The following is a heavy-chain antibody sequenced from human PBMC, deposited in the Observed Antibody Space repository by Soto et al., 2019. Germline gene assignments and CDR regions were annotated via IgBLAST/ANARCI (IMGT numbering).Heavy chain of an antibody. CDR1: GYSFTSYW. CDR2: IYPGDSDT. J-gene: IGHJ3*02. Sequence: GESLKISCKGSGYSFTSYWIGWVRQMPGKGLEWMGIIYPGDSDTRYSPSFQGQVTISADKSISTAFLKWSSLKASDTDMYYCARLMTSYDYVWGSYRPLDAFDIWGQGTMVTVSS. D-gene: IGHD3-16*02. CDR3: ARLMTSYDYVWGSYRPLDAFDI. V-gene: IGHV5-51*01.